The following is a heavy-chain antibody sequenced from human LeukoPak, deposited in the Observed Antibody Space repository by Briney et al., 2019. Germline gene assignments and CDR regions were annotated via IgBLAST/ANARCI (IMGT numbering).Heavy chain of an antibody. CDR3: AKDRTNTWRNFDY. D-gene: IGHD1-1*01. Sequence: GGSLRLSCVASGFTFTTYWMHWVRQVPGKGLVWVARINTDGRVTTYADSVKGRFTVSRDNAENTLYLQMNSLRAEDTAVYYCAKDRTNTWRNFDYWGQGTLVTVAS. J-gene: IGHJ4*02. V-gene: IGHV3-74*01. CDR2: INTDGRVT. CDR1: GFTFTTYW.